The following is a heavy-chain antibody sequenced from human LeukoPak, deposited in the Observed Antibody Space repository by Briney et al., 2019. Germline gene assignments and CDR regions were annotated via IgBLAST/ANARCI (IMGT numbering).Heavy chain of an antibody. J-gene: IGHJ4*02. CDR2: IYPNSGST. CDR3: AIDVLSNPFDY. Sequence: ASVKVSCKASGSSITAYFVHWVRQAPGQGLEWMGRIYPNSGSTNYAQKFQGRVTMTRDTSINAAYMELSNLGSDDTAVYYCAIDVLSNPFDYWGQGSLVTVSS. V-gene: IGHV1-2*06. CDR1: GSSITAYF. D-gene: IGHD3-16*01.